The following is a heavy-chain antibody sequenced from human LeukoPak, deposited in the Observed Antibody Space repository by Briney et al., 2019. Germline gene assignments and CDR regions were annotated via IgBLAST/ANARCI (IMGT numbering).Heavy chain of an antibody. J-gene: IGHJ4*02. V-gene: IGHV4-39*01. D-gene: IGHD5-24*01. Sequence: SETLSLTCTVSGGSISNDGYYWGWIRQSPGKGLEWIGSIYHSGSTYYNPSLKSRVTISADTPKNQFSLKLTSVTAADTAVYSCARHGATGYDYWGQGTLVTVSS. CDR2: IYHSGST. CDR3: ARHGATGYDY. CDR1: GGSISNDGYY.